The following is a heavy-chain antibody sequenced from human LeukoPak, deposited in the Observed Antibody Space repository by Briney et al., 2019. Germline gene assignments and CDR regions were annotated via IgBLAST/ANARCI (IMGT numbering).Heavy chain of an antibody. CDR1: GYTYTSYD. CDR3: ARAVAGGSYYGMDV. CDR2: MNPNSGNT. V-gene: IGHV1-8*01. J-gene: IGHJ6*02. Sequence: GASVKVSCKASGYTYTSYDINWVRQATGQGLEWMGWMNPNSGNTGYAQKFQGRVTMTRNTSISTAYMELNSLRSEDTAVYYCARAVAGGSYYGMDVWGQGTTVTVSS. D-gene: IGHD6-19*01.